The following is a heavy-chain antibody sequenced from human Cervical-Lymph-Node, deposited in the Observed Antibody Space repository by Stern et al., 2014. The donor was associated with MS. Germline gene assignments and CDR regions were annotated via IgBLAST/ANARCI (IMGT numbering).Heavy chain of an antibody. CDR1: GGSFNDYY. V-gene: IGHV4-59*01. CDR2: IYYNGST. J-gene: IGHJ4*02. CDR3: ARGAAMVDY. D-gene: IGHD6-13*01. Sequence: VQLEESGPGLLKPSETLSLTCTVSGGSFNDYYWSWIRQPPGKRPEWIGYIYYNGSTDYNPSLESRLTISVDTSKKQFSLKLRSVTAADTAVYYCARGAAMVDYWGQGTLVTVSS.